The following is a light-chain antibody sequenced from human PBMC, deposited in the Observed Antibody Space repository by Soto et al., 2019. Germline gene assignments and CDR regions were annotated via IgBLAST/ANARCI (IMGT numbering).Light chain of an antibody. Sequence: QAVVTQPPSVSGAPGQRVTISCTGSSSNIGAGYDVHWYQQLPGTAPKLLIYGNSNRPSGVPDRFSGSKSGTSASLAITGLRVEDEADYYCQSYDSSLSGGVFGGGTKLTVL. V-gene: IGLV1-40*01. J-gene: IGLJ3*02. CDR3: QSYDSSLSGGV. CDR2: GNS. CDR1: SSNIGAGYD.